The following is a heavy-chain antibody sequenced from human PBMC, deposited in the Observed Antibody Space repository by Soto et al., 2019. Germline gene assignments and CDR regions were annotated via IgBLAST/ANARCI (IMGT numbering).Heavy chain of an antibody. V-gene: IGHV1-24*01. Sequence: ASVKVSCKVSGYSLTELAIHWVRQPPGKGLEWMGGFDPEDGETVYAQKFQGRITVTEXTXXDXXXMXLXXLRXEXTALYCCATSNFERTSHLWGQGAVVTVSS. J-gene: IGHJ4*03. CDR1: GYSLTELA. D-gene: IGHD7-27*01. CDR2: FDPEDGET. CDR3: ATSNFERTSHL.